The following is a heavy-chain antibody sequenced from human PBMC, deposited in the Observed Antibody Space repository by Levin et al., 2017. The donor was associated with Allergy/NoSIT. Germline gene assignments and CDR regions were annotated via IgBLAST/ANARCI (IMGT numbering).Heavy chain of an antibody. J-gene: IGHJ6*02. D-gene: IGHD3-16*01. Sequence: GESLKISCEASGFTFSDYSMNWVRQAPGKGLEWVSYISSSSNTIYYPDSIKGRFTCSRDNAKKTLFLQLNGLREEDTAAYFCVRVRLATGGRMDVWGQGTTVIVSS. V-gene: IGHV3-48*02. CDR3: VRVRLATGGRMDV. CDR2: ISSSSNTI. CDR1: GFTFSDYS.